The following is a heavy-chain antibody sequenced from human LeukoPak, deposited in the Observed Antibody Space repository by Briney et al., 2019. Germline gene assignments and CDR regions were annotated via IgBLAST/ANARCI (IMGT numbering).Heavy chain of an antibody. CDR3: AKDYGYSSSWYDY. CDR2: ISWNSASV. D-gene: IGHD6-13*01. V-gene: IGHV3-9*01. J-gene: IGHJ4*02. CDR1: GFTFDDYG. Sequence: GGSLRLSCEASGFTFDDYGMHWVRQAPGKGLEWVSTISWNSASVGYVDSVKGRFTISRDNAKKTPYLQMNSLRPEDTALYYCAKDYGYSSSWYDYWGQGTLVTVSS.